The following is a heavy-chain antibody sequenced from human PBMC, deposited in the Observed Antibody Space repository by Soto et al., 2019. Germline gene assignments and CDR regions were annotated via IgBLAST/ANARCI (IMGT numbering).Heavy chain of an antibody. Sequence: EVQLLESGGGLVQPGGSLRLSCAVSGFTFSSHAMSWVRQAPGKGLEWVSGLGGSNSDTHYAASVEGRFTVSRDNSKSTMFLQMNSLRVEDTAVYYCAKDKVDHNSVWDPFDIWGQGTLVTVSS. J-gene: IGHJ3*02. D-gene: IGHD2-15*01. V-gene: IGHV3-23*01. CDR2: LGGSNSDT. CDR1: GFTFSSHA. CDR3: AKDKVDHNSVWDPFDI.